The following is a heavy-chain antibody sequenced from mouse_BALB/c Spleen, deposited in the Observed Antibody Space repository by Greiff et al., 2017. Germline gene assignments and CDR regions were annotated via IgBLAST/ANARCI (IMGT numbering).Heavy chain of an antibody. CDR3: ARGGDYERDAMDY. D-gene: IGHD2-4*01. V-gene: IGHV5-12-2*01. CDR1: GFTFSSYT. Sequence: EVKLMESGGGLVQPGGSLKLSCAASGFTFSSYTMSWVRQTPEKRLEWVAYISNGGGSTYYPDTVTGRFTISRDNAKNTLYLEMSSLRSEDTAMYYCARGGDYERDAMDYWGQGTSVTVSS. J-gene: IGHJ4*01. CDR2: ISNGGGST.